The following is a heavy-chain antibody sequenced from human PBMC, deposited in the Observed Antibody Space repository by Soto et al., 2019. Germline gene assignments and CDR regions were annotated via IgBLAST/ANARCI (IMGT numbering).Heavy chain of an antibody. J-gene: IGHJ4*02. Sequence: ASVKVSCKASGYTFTSYGISWVGQAPGQGLEWMGWISAYNGNTNYAQKLQGRVTMTTDTSTSTAYMELRSLRSDDTAVYYCARFSLPPSSSLVVRSYYFDYWGQGTLVTVSS. V-gene: IGHV1-18*01. CDR3: ARFSLPPSSSLVVRSYYFDY. CDR1: GYTFTSYG. CDR2: ISAYNGNT. D-gene: IGHD6-6*01.